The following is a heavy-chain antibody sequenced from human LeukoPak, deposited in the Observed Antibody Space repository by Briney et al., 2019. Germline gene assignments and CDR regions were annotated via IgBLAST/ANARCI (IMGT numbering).Heavy chain of an antibody. CDR2: ISSSGSTI. Sequence: GGSLRLSCAASGFTFSDYYMSWIRQAPGKGLEWVSYISSSGSTIYYADSVRGRFTISRDNAKNSLYLQMNSLRDEDTAVYYCARDGWSGSYFWYLDLWGRGTLVTVSS. V-gene: IGHV3-11*04. D-gene: IGHD1-26*01. CDR3: ARDGWSGSYFWYLDL. CDR1: GFTFSDYY. J-gene: IGHJ2*01.